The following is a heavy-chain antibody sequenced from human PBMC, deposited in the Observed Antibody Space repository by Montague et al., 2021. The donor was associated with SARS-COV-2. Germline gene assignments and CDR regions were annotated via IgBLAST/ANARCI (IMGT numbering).Heavy chain of an antibody. CDR2: INHSGNT. CDR3: ARGADYDFWSGYLRYKWFDP. V-gene: IGHV4-34*01. J-gene: IGHJ5*02. CDR1: GASLSGYY. Sequence: SETLSLTCAVYGASLSGYYWAWIRQTPGKGLEWIGEINHSGNTNYNPSLKRRLTISVDTSKKQFSLKLSSVTTADTAVYYCARGADYDFWSGYLRYKWFDPWGLGTPVTVSS. D-gene: IGHD3-3*01.